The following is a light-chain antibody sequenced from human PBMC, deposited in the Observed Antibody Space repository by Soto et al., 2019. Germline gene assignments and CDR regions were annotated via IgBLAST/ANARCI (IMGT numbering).Light chain of an antibody. CDR2: GAS. CDR3: QQYTYWPWT. Sequence: DTVMTQSPATLSVSPGERATLSCRASQSVNSNLAWYQQKSGQAPRLLIYGASTRAPGIPVRFGGSGSGTEFTLTISSLQSEDSAVYYCQQYTYWPWTLGQGTK. V-gene: IGKV3-15*01. CDR1: QSVNSN. J-gene: IGKJ1*01.